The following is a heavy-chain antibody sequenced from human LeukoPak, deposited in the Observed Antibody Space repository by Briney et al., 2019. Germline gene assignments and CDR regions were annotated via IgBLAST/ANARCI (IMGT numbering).Heavy chain of an antibody. CDR3: ASVSVASYFDY. CDR1: GFTFSSYW. CDR2: IKQDGSEK. J-gene: IGHJ4*02. D-gene: IGHD6-19*01. Sequence: GSLRLSCAASGFTFSSYWMSWVRQAPGKGLEWVANIKQDGSEKYYVDSVKGRFTISRDNAKNSLYLQMNSLRAEDTAVYYRASVSVASYFDYWGQGTLVTASS. V-gene: IGHV3-7*02.